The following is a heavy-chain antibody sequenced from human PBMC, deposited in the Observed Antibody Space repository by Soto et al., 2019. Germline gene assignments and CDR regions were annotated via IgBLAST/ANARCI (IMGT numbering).Heavy chain of an antibody. CDR1: GFTFSDYY. CDR3: ARDTAAGRNDY. V-gene: IGHV3-11*01. Sequence: GGSLRLSCVASGFTFSDYYMSWIRQAPGKGLEWVSYISSSDSVIDYADSVKGRFTISRDNAKNTLYLQMNSLRAEDTAVYYCARDTAAGRNDYWGQGTLVTVSS. J-gene: IGHJ4*02. CDR2: ISSSDSVI. D-gene: IGHD6-25*01.